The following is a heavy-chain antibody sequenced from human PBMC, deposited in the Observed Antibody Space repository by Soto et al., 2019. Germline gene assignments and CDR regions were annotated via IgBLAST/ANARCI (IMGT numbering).Heavy chain of an antibody. CDR3: AKDYCSGGSCYSDPIDY. J-gene: IGHJ4*02. Sequence: AGGSLRLSCAASGFTFSSYGMHWVRQAPGKGLEWVAVISYDGSNKYYADSVKGRFTISRDNSKNTLYLQMNSLRAEDTAVYYCAKDYCSGGSCYSDPIDYWGQGTLVTVSS. V-gene: IGHV3-30*18. CDR1: GFTFSSYG. CDR2: ISYDGSNK. D-gene: IGHD2-15*01.